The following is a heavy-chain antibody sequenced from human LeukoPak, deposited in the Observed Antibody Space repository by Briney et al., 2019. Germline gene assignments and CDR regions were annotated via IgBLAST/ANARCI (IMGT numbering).Heavy chain of an antibody. CDR2: INPSGGST. D-gene: IGHD3-10*01. CDR3: ARDEYYYGSGADY. Sequence: ASVKVSCKASGYTFTSYYMHWVRQAPGQGLEWMGIINPSGGSTSYAQKLQGRVTMTTDTSTSTAYMELRSLRSDDTAVYYCARDEYYYGSGADYWGQGTLVTVSS. CDR1: GYTFTSYY. V-gene: IGHV1-46*01. J-gene: IGHJ4*02.